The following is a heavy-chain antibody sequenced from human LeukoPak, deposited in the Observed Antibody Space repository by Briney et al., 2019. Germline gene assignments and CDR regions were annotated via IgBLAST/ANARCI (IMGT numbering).Heavy chain of an antibody. D-gene: IGHD4-17*01. J-gene: IGHJ4*02. CDR3: IRHYDEYGGPFDY. CDR1: GLTFSGSG. Sequence: PGGSLRLSWAASGLTFSGSGMHWVRQASGKGLEWVGRIRSKANGYATAYTASVKGRFTISRDDSKNTAYLQMNSLKSEDTAVYYCIRHYDEYGGPFDYWGQGTLVTVSS. CDR2: IRSKANGYAT. V-gene: IGHV3-73*01.